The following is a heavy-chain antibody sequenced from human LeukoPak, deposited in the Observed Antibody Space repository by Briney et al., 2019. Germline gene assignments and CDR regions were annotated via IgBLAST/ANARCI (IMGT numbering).Heavy chain of an antibody. CDR3: AKGRYYYDSSGSDY. V-gene: IGHV3-23*01. CDR2: ISGSGGST. Sequence: GGSLRLSCAASGFTFSSYAMSWVRQAPGKGPEWVSAISGSGGSTYYADSVKGRFTISRDNSKNTLYLQMSSPRAEDTAVYYCAKGRYYYDSSGSDYWGQGTLVTVSS. CDR1: GFTFSSYA. J-gene: IGHJ4*02. D-gene: IGHD3-22*01.